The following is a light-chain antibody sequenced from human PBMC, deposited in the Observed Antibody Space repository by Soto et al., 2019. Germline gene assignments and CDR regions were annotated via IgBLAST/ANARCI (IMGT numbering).Light chain of an antibody. CDR3: QHYNNWPPWT. Sequence: EIVMTQSPATLSVSPVERATLSGRASQSLRTDLAWYQQKPGQAPRLLIYGASTRATGIPARFSGSGSGTEFTLTISSLQSEDFAVYYCQHYNNWPPWTFGQGTKVDI. CDR1: QSLRTD. CDR2: GAS. V-gene: IGKV3-15*01. J-gene: IGKJ1*01.